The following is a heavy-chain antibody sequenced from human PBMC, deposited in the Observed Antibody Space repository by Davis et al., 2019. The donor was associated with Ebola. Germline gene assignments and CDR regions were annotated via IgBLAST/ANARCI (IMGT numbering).Heavy chain of an antibody. J-gene: IGHJ4*02. Sequence: GESLKISCAASGFTVSSNYMSWVRQAPGKGLEWVSVIYSGGSTYYADSVKGRFTISRDNSKNTLYLQMNSLRAEDTAVYYCARFSRGTIESYWGQGTLVTVSS. CDR3: ARFSRGTIESY. D-gene: IGHD5/OR15-5a*01. CDR1: GFTVSSNY. V-gene: IGHV3-66*01. CDR2: IYSGGST.